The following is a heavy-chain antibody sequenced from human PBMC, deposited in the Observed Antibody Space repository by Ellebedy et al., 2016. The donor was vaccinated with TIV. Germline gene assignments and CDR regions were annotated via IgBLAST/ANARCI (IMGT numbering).Heavy chain of an antibody. D-gene: IGHD4-23*01. CDR2: ISGSGGST. V-gene: IGHV3-23*01. CDR1: GFTFGDYA. J-gene: IGHJ5*02. CDR3: AKRGRSGKEIS. Sequence: GESLKISCTASGFTFGDYAMSWVRQAPGKGLEWVSAISGSGGSTYYADSVKGRFTISRDNSKNTLYLQMNSLRAEDTAVYYCAKRGRSGKEISWGQGTLVTVSS.